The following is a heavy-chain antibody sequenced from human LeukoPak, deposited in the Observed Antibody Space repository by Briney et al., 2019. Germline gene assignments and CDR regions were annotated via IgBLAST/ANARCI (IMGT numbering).Heavy chain of an antibody. D-gene: IGHD3/OR15-3a*01. CDR3: ATDLRLWTNEREVDAMDV. V-gene: IGHV3-11*05. CDR2: ISASSSYT. J-gene: IGHJ6*02. Sequence: GGSLRLSCAASGFTFTDYYMNWVRQAPGKGLEWVSSISASSSYTNYADSVKGRFTISRDNAKNSLYLQMNSLRAEDTAVYYCATDLRLWTNEREVDAMDVWGQGTMVTVSS. CDR1: GFTFTDYY.